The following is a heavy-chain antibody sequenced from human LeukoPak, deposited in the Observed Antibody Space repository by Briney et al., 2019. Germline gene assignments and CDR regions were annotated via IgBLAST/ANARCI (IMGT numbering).Heavy chain of an antibody. CDR2: INPNSGGT. D-gene: IGHD1-7*01. Sequence: ASVEVSCKASGYTFTGYYMHWVRQAPGQGLEWMGWINPNSGGTNYAQKFQGRVTMTRDTSISTAYMELSRLRSDDTAVYYCARDLNNWNYADYWGQGTLVTVSS. CDR1: GYTFTGYY. J-gene: IGHJ4*02. CDR3: ARDLNNWNYADY. V-gene: IGHV1-2*02.